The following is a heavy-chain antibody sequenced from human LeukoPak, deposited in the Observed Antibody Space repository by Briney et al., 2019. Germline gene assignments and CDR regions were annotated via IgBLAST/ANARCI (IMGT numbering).Heavy chain of an antibody. D-gene: IGHD3-22*01. V-gene: IGHV3-23*01. CDR3: ARTWLLSYDMDV. Sequence: GGSLRLSCAASGYTFSNTGMSWVRQAPGKGLEWVSSISAGGASTYYADSVKGRFTISRDNSKNTLYLQMSSLRAEDTAVYYCARTWLLSYDMDVWGKGTTVTVSS. CDR1: GYTFSNTG. CDR2: ISAGGAST. J-gene: IGHJ6*04.